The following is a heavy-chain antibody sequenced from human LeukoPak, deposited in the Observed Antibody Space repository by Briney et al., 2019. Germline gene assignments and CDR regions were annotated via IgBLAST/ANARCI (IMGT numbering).Heavy chain of an antibody. D-gene: IGHD3-22*01. CDR3: ARNYYDSSGYYLYYFDF. J-gene: IGHJ4*02. Sequence: PGGSLRLSCAASGFTFSSYSMNWVRQAPGKGLQWISYISSSSNTIYYADSVKGRFTISRDSAKNSLYLQMNGLRAEDTAVYYCARNYYDSSGYYLYYFDFWGQGTLVTVSS. CDR1: GFTFSSYS. CDR2: ISSSSNTI. V-gene: IGHV3-48*01.